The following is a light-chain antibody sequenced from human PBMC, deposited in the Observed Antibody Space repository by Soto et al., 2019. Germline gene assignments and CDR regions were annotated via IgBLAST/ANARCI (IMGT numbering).Light chain of an antibody. CDR2: TNN. J-gene: IGLJ3*02. V-gene: IGLV1-44*01. Sequence: QSVLIQPPSASGTPGQRVTISCSGSSSNIGSNTVNWYQQLPGTAPKLLIYTNNQRPSGVPDRFSGSKSGTSASLAISGLQSEDEADYDCAAWDDSLSGWVFGGGTKLTVL. CDR3: AAWDDSLSGWV. CDR1: SSNIGSNT.